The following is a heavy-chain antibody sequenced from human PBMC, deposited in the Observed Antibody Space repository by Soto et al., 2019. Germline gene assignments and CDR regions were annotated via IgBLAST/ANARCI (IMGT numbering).Heavy chain of an antibody. CDR1: GFSLSTYGVG. CDR2: IYWDDDK. J-gene: IGHJ6*02. CDR3: AHTTYTYNSGRHYYYGMDV. Sequence: QITLKESGPTLVKPTQTLTLTCTLSGFSLSTYGVGVGWIRQPPGKALEWLLLIYWDDDKRYSPSLKSRLTSIKDTSKNQVVLIMTNMDPVDTGTYYCAHTTYTYNSGRHYYYGMDVWGQGTTVTVSS. V-gene: IGHV2-5*02. D-gene: IGHD3-10*01.